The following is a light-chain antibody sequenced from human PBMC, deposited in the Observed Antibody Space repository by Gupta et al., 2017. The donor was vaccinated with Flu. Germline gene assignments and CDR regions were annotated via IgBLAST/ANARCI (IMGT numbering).Light chain of an antibody. CDR1: QDVSIW. V-gene: IGKV1-5*03. J-gene: IGKJ4*01. CDR3: QQYSSYSLT. Sequence: DIQMTQSPSTLSASVGDTVTLTCRASQDVSIWLAWSQQKPGRAPNLLIYKASTLESGVPSRFSGSGSGTXFTLTIXNLQPEDFATYYCQQYSSYSLTFGXGTNVEI. CDR2: KAS.